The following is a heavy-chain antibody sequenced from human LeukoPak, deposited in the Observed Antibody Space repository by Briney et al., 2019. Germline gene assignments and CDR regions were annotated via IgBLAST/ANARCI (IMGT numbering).Heavy chain of an antibody. CDR3: ARSQLLSYGMDV. CDR1: GFTFSSYS. Sequence: PGGSLRLSSAASGFTFSSYSMNWVRQAPRKGLECVSSISSSSSYIYYADSVKGRFTISRDNAKNSLYLQMNSLRAEDTAVYYCARSQLLSYGMDVWGQGTTVTVSS. V-gene: IGHV3-21*01. D-gene: IGHD2-2*01. J-gene: IGHJ6*02. CDR2: ISSSSSYI.